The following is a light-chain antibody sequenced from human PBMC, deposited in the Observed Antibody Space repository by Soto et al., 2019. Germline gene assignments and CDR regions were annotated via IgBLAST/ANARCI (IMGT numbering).Light chain of an antibody. CDR1: QSVSSY. Sequence: EIVLTQSPATLSLSPGERATLSCRASQSVSSYLAWYQQKPGQAPRLLIYDASNRATGIPARFSGSGSGTDFTLTISSLEPEDFALYYCQQRSNWPATFCGGTKVEIK. CDR2: DAS. CDR3: QQRSNWPAT. V-gene: IGKV3-11*01. J-gene: IGKJ4*01.